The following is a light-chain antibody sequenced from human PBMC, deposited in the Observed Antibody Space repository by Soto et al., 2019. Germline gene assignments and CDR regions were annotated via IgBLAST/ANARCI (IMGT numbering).Light chain of an antibody. J-gene: IGKJ2*01. V-gene: IGKV3-20*01. CDR2: GAS. CDR1: QSVASNY. Sequence: EIVLTQSPGTRSLSPGERATLSCRASQSVASNYLAWYQQKPGQTPRLLIYGASSRATDIPDRFSGSGSGTDFTLTISSLEPEDFAVYYCQQYGISPPYTFGQGTKLEIK. CDR3: QQYGISPPYT.